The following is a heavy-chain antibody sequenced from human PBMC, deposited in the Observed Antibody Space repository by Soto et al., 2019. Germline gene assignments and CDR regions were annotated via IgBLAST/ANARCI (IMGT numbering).Heavy chain of an antibody. Sequence: GEFLKISFRCSGYSFTRYWISWVRQMPGKGLEWMGRIDPSDSYTNYSPSFQGHVTISADKSISTAYLQWSSLKASDTAMYYCARHLWLTPFLNGMDVWGQGTTVTVSS. V-gene: IGHV5-10-1*01. CDR2: IDPSDSYT. D-gene: IGHD3-3*02. J-gene: IGHJ6*02. CDR3: ARHLWLTPFLNGMDV. CDR1: GYSFTRYW.